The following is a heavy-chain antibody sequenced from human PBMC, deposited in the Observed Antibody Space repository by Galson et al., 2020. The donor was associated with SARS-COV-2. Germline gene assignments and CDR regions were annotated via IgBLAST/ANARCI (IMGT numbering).Heavy chain of an antibody. V-gene: IGHV3-48*01. CDR1: GFTFSGYN. D-gene: IGHD2-2*02. CDR3: ARGGCTGTSCYNY. CDR2: ISSSGGTI. J-gene: IGHJ4*02. Sequence: GGSLRLSCAASGFTFSGYNMNWVRQAPGKGLEWVSYISSSGGTIHYAGSVKGRFTISRDNPKNSLYLQMNSLRAEDTAVYYCARGGCTGTSCYNYWGQGTLVTVSS.